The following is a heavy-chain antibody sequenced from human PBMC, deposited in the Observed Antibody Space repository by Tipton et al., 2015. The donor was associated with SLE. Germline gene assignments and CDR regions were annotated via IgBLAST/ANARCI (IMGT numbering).Heavy chain of an antibody. CDR2: IYTSGST. Sequence: QLVQSGPEVKPSETLSLTCTVSGGSISSGSYYWSWIRQPAGKALEWIGRIYTSGSTNYNPSLKSRVTISVDTSKNQFSLNLSAVTATDTAVYYWARGSGGTSGGWGQGTMVTVSS. CDR1: GGSISSGSYY. D-gene: IGHD3-10*01. V-gene: IGHV4-61*02. J-gene: IGHJ3*01. CDR3: ARGSGGTSGG.